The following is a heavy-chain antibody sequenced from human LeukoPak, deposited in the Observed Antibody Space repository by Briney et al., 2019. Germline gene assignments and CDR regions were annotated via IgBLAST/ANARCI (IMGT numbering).Heavy chain of an antibody. CDR1: GFAVSSNY. Sequence: PGGSLRLSCAASGFAVSSNYMSWVRQAPGKGLEWVSVIYSGGSTYYADSVKGRFTISRDNSKNTLYLQMNSLRAEDTAVYYCARSPATSGWYGYWGQGTLVTVSS. D-gene: IGHD6-19*01. CDR3: ARSPATSGWYGY. V-gene: IGHV3-66*01. J-gene: IGHJ4*02. CDR2: IYSGGST.